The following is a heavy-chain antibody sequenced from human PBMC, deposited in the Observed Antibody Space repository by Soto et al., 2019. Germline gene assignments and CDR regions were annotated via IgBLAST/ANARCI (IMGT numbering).Heavy chain of an antibody. Sequence: SLKVSCKASGGTFSSYTISWVRQAPGQGLEWMGRIIPILGIANYAQKFQGRVTITADKSTSTAYMELSSLRSEDTAVYYCARDQGYCSGGSCYPSRAFDIWGQGTMVSVSS. J-gene: IGHJ3*02. CDR1: GGTFSSYT. CDR3: ARDQGYCSGGSCYPSRAFDI. D-gene: IGHD2-15*01. V-gene: IGHV1-69*04. CDR2: IIPILGIA.